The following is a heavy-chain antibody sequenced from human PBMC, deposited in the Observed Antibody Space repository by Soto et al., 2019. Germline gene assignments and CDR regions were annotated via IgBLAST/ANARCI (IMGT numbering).Heavy chain of an antibody. J-gene: IGHJ4*02. Sequence: PSETLSRTWAVSGGSISSGVYSWIWIRQPPGKGLEWIGYIYHSGSTYYNPSLKSRVTISVDRSKNQFSLKLSSVTAADTAVYYCARGITMVRGDPYYFDYWGQGTLVTVSS. CDR2: IYHSGST. CDR3: ARGITMVRGDPYYFDY. D-gene: IGHD3-10*01. CDR1: GGSISSGVYS. V-gene: IGHV4-30-2*01.